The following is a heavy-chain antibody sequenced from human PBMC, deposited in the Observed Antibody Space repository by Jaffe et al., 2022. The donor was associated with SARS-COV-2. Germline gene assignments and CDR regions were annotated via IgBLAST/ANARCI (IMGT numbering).Heavy chain of an antibody. CDR2: INPDTRAP. D-gene: IGHD2-21*02. J-gene: IGHJ5*02. CDR3: AVTPLDP. Sequence: QVQLVQSGSELRKPGASVVISCKASGYNFRKFGMNWVRQAPGQGLEWMGWINPDTRAPMFGQGFAGRFVFSLDNSVNTAYLQISDLRAEDTAMYYCAVTPLDPWGQGTLVVVSS. CDR1: GYNFRKFG. V-gene: IGHV7-4-1*02.